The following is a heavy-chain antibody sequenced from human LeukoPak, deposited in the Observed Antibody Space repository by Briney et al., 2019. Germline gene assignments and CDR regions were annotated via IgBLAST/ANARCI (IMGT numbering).Heavy chain of an antibody. CDR3: TKSSWSLFDP. V-gene: IGHV4-38-2*02. CDR2: IYHSGST. CDR1: GYSISSGYY. Sequence: NSSETLSLTCTVSGYSISSGYYWGWIRQPPGKGLEWIGSIYHSGSTYYNPSLKSRVTISVDTSKNQISLKLSSVTAADTAVYYCTKSSWSLFDPWGQGTLVTVSS. D-gene: IGHD3-10*01. J-gene: IGHJ5*02.